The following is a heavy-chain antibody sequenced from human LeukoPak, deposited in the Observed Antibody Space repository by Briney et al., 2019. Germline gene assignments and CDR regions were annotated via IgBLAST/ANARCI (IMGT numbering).Heavy chain of an antibody. CDR1: GFTFDGYA. CDR2: ISWNSGSI. J-gene: IGHJ6*03. CDR3: AKDTTMALAYYYMDV. V-gene: IGHV3-9*01. Sequence: GRSLRLSCTASGFTFDGYAMHWVRQVPGKSPEWLATISWNSGSIGYADYVKGRFTISRDNSGNSVFLLMNDLRPDDTAMYFCAKDTTMALAYYYMDVWGKGTRVIVSS. D-gene: IGHD1-1*01.